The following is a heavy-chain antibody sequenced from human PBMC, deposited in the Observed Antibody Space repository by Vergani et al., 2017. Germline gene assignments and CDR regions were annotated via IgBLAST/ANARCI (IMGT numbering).Heavy chain of an antibody. CDR3: ARVNPYVDFDI. CDR2: IHYSGTT. D-gene: IGHD3-16*01. Sequence: QLQLQESGPGLVKPSQTLSLTCTVSGGSISSDDFYWSWIRQPPGKGLEWIGYIHYSGTTYYNSSLKSRVSMSVATSKKQFSLKMNSVTAADTAIYFCARVNPYVDFDIWGQGTMITVSS. V-gene: IGHV4-30-4*01. J-gene: IGHJ3*02. CDR1: GGSISSDDFY.